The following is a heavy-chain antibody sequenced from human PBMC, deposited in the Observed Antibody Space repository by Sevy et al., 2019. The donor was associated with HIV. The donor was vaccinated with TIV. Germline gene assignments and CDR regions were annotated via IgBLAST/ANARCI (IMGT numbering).Heavy chain of an antibody. D-gene: IGHD6-6*01. V-gene: IGHV3-7*01. CDR3: ARDFGGDGSSSSLDPEYYFDY. J-gene: IGHJ4*02. CDR1: GFTFSSYW. CDR2: IKQDGSEK. Sequence: GGSLRLSCAASGFTFSSYWMSWVRQAPGKGLEWVANIKQDGSEKYYVDSVKGRFTISRDNAKNSLYLQMNSLRAEDTAVYYCARDFGGDGSSSSLDPEYYFDYWGQGTLVTVSS.